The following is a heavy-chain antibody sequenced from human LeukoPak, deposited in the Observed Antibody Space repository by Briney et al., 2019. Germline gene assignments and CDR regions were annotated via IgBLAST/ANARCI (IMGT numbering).Heavy chain of an antibody. CDR1: GYTFTSYA. V-gene: IGHV1-3*01. J-gene: IGHJ5*02. CDR3: ARDRCSSTSCYWFDP. D-gene: IGHD2-2*01. Sequence: ASVKASCKASGYTFTSYAMHWVRQAPGQRLEWMGWINAGNGNTKYSQKFQGGVTITRDTSASTAYMELSSLRSEDTAVYYCARDRCSSTSCYWFDPWGQGTLVTVSS. CDR2: INAGNGNT.